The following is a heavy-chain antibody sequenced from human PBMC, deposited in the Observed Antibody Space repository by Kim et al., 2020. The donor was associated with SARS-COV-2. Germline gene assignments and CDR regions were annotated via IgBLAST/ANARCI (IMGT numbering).Heavy chain of an antibody. V-gene: IGHV4-39*01. Sequence: SETLSLTCTVSGGSISSSSYYWGWIRQPPGKGLEWIGSIYYSGSTYYNPSLKSRVTISVDTSKNQFSLKLSSVTAADTAVYYCARAYYDFWSGYRGGNDYYGMDVWGQGTTVTVSS. CDR1: GGSISSSSYY. D-gene: IGHD3-3*01. J-gene: IGHJ6*01. CDR2: IYYSGST. CDR3: ARAYYDFWSGYRGGNDYYGMDV.